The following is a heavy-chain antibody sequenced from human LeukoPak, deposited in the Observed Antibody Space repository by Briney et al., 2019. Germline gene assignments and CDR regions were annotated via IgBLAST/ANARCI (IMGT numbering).Heavy chain of an antibody. CDR3: AKESGYASAFDI. J-gene: IGHJ3*02. D-gene: IGHD5-12*01. CDR2: ISYDGSNK. V-gene: IGHV3-30*18. CDR1: GFTFSSYG. Sequence: PGRSLRLSCAASGFTFSSYGMHWVRQAPGKGLEWVAVISYDGSNKYYADSVKGRFTISRDDSKNTLYVQMNSLRVDDAAVYYCAKESGYASAFDIWGQGTMVTVSS.